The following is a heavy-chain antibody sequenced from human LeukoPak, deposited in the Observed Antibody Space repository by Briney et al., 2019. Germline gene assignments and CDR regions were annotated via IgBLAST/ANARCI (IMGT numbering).Heavy chain of an antibody. D-gene: IGHD2-8*01. CDR2: IYTSGST. V-gene: IGHV4-4*07. CDR1: GGSISSYY. Sequence: SETLSLTYTVSGGSISSYYWSWIRQPAGKGLEWIGRIYTSGSTNYNPSLKSRVTMSVDTSKNQFSLKLSSVTAADTAVYYCARAYCTNGVCSAYYFDYWGQGTLVTVSS. J-gene: IGHJ4*02. CDR3: ARAYCTNGVCSAYYFDY.